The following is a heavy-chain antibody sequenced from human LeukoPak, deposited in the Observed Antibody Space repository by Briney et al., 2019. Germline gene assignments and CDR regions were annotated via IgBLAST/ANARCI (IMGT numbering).Heavy chain of an antibody. J-gene: IGHJ2*01. D-gene: IGHD3-10*01. V-gene: IGHV4-39*01. CDR3: ARVGVAHWYFDL. Sequence: SETLSLTCTVFGGSMSSSTYYWGWIRQPPGKGLAWIGNSYYSGSTYYTPSLKSRVTISVDTSKEQFSLKLRSVTAADTAVYYCARVGVAHWYFDLWGRGTLVTVSS. CDR1: GGSMSSSTYY. CDR2: SYYSGST.